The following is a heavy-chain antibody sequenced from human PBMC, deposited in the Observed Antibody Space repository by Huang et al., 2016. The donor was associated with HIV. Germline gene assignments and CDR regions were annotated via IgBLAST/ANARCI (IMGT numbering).Heavy chain of an antibody. D-gene: IGHD3-22*01. CDR2: VSNSASSR. CDR3: AKDLVTYDSSGSV. Sequence: EVHLLESGGGLVQPGGSLRLSCAASGFSCSSSAMSWVRQAPGGGLEWVSTVSNSASSRLYSGAVRGRFTISRDNSKDTLYLQMNSLRAEDTALYYCAKDLVTYDSSGSVWGQGTLVTVSS. CDR1: GFSCSSSA. J-gene: IGHJ4*02. V-gene: IGHV3-23*01.